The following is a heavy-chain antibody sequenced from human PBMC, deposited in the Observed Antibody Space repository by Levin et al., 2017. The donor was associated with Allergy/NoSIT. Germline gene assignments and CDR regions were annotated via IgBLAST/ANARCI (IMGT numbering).Heavy chain of an antibody. CDR3: ARVRYDLYSGSYEFDY. CDR2: IDWDDDK. D-gene: IGHD1-26*01. J-gene: IGHJ4*02. CDR1: GFSLSTSGMC. Sequence: VSGPTLVKPTQTLTLTCTFSGFSLSTSGMCVSWIRQPPGKALEWLALIDWDDDKYYSTSLKTRLTISKDTSKNQVVLTMTNMDPVDTATYYCARVRYDLYSGSYEFDYWGQGTLVTVSS. V-gene: IGHV2-70*01.